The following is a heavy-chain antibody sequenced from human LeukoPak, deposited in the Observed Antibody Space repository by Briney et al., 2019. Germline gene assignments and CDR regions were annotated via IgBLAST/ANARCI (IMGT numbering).Heavy chain of an antibody. D-gene: IGHD3-10*01. J-gene: IGHJ5*02. V-gene: IGHV3-48*03. CDR1: GFTFSSYE. CDR3: ARDFTMVRGVNWFDP. CDR2: ISSSGSTI. Sequence: GGSLRLSCAASGFTFSSYEMNWVRQAPGKGLEWVSYISSSGSTIYYADSVKGRFTISRDNAKNSLYLQMNSLRAEGTAVYYCARDFTMVRGVNWFDPWGQGTLVTVSS.